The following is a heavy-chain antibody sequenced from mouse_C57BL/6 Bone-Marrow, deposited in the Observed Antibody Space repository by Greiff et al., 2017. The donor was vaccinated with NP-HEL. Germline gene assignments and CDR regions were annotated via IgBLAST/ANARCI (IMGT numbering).Heavy chain of an antibody. D-gene: IGHD2-5*01. CDR2: ISSSGST. V-gene: IGHV3-4*01. CDR3: ARFPYYSNYGGGFDY. Sequence: VQLKESGPALVKPSQTVSLTCTVPGYSITNGNLWWNWIRQVSGSKLEWIGYISSSGSTDSNPSLKSRISITRDTSTNQLFLQLNSVTTEDIATYYCARFPYYSNYGGGFDYWGQGTTLTVSS. CDR1: GYSITNGNLW. J-gene: IGHJ2*01.